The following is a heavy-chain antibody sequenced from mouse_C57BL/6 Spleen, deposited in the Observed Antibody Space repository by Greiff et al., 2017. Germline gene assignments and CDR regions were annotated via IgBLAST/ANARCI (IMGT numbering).Heavy chain of an antibody. Sequence: QVQLPQSGAELVMPGASVKLSCKASGYTFTSYWMPWVKQRPGQGLEWNGEIDPSDSYTNYNQKFKGKSTLTVDKSSSTAYMQLSSLTSEDSAVYYCARKDLYYAMDYWGQGTSVTVSS. CDR3: ARKDLYYAMDY. CDR1: GYTFTSYW. CDR2: IDPSDSYT. J-gene: IGHJ4*01. V-gene: IGHV1-69*01.